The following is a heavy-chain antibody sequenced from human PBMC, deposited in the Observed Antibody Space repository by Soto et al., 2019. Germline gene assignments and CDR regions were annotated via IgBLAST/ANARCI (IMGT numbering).Heavy chain of an antibody. D-gene: IGHD2-8*02. CDR3: ARSTDFLDI. CDR1: GYAFTNHY. Sequence: GASVKVSCKASGYAFTNHYIHWVRQAPGQGLEYMGVFNTLGGFTTYAEKFQGRITMTRDTSTSTVYMELRSLFSEDSAVYYCARSTDFLDIWGQGTVVTVSS. V-gene: IGHV1-46*01. J-gene: IGHJ3*02. CDR2: FNTLGGFT.